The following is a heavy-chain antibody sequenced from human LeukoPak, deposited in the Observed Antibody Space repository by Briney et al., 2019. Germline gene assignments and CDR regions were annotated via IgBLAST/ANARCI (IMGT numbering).Heavy chain of an antibody. V-gene: IGHV3-21*01. CDR1: GFTFSSYS. CDR3: ARENTIFGVVIAYYFDY. D-gene: IGHD3-3*01. CDR2: ISSSSSYI. J-gene: IGHJ4*02. Sequence: PGGSLRLSCAVSGFTFSSYSMNWVRQAPGKGLEWVSSISSSSSYIYYADSVKGRFTISRDNAKNSLYLQMNSLRAEDTAVYYCARENTIFGVVIAYYFDYWGQGTLVTVSS.